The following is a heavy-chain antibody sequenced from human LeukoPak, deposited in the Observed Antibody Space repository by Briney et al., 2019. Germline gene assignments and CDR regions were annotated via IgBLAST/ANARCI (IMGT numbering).Heavy chain of an antibody. J-gene: IGHJ6*03. CDR3: ARVRGSSGSYEYYHYMDV. V-gene: IGHV4-61*02. D-gene: IGHD1-26*01. Sequence: SETLSLTCTVSGGSLSSGNYYWNWIRQPAGKGLEWIGRIFTSGSTNYNPSLKSRVTISVDTTRKQFSLKLSSVTAADTAVYYCARVRGSSGSYEYYHYMDVWGKGTTVTISS. CDR1: GGSLSSGNYY. CDR2: IFTSGST.